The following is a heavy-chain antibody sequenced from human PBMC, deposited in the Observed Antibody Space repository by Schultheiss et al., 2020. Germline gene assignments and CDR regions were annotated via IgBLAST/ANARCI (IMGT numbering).Heavy chain of an antibody. J-gene: IGHJ6*02. CDR3: ARDTYYYGLDV. Sequence: SETLSLTCTVSGGSISSGGYYWSWIRQHPGKGLEWIGYIYYSGSTNYNPSLKSRVTISVDTSKNQFSLKLSSVTAADTAVYYCARDTYYYGLDVWGQGTAVTVSS. CDR1: GGSISSGGYY. V-gene: IGHV4-61*08. CDR2: IYYSGST.